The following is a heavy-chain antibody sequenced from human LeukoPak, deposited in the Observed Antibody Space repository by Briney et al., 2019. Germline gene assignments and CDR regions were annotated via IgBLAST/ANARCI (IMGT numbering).Heavy chain of an antibody. CDR3: ARAAYDSNGFTANHDY. CDR1: GFTVSRCY. J-gene: IGHJ4*02. CDR2: LYSDGST. Sequence: PGGSLRLSCAGSGFTVSRCYMSWVRQAPGKGLEWVTVLYSDGSTFYADSVKGRFTTSRDNSKNTLHLQMNNLRAEDTAIYYCARAAYDSNGFTANHDYWGQGTLVTVSS. V-gene: IGHV3-53*01. D-gene: IGHD3-22*01.